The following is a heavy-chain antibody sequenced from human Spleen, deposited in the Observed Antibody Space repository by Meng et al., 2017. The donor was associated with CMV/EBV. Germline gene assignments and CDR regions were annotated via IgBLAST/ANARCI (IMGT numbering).Heavy chain of an antibody. Sequence: SETLSLTCAVYGGSFSGYYWSWIRQPPGKGLEWIGEINHSGSTNYNPSLKSRVTISVDTSKNQFSLKLSSVTAEDTAVYYCARGLPLGYCSGGSCLREDYWGQGTLVTVSS. CDR3: ARGLPLGYCSGGSCLREDY. D-gene: IGHD2-15*01. V-gene: IGHV4-34*01. J-gene: IGHJ4*02. CDR1: GGSFSGYY. CDR2: INHSGST.